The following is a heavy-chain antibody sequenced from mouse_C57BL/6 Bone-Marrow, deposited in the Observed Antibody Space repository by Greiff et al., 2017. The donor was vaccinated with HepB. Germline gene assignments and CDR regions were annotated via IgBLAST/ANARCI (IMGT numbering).Heavy chain of an antibody. J-gene: IGHJ3*01. D-gene: IGHD1-1*01. CDR1: GFTFSSYG. Sequence: EVQGVESGGDLVKPGGSLKLSCAASGFTFSSYGMSWVRQTPDKRLEWVATISSGGSYTYYPDSVKGRFTISRDNAKNTLYLQMSSLKSEDTAMYYCAGRYYGSSWSQGTLVTVSA. CDR3: AGRYYGSS. CDR2: ISSGGSYT. V-gene: IGHV5-6*01.